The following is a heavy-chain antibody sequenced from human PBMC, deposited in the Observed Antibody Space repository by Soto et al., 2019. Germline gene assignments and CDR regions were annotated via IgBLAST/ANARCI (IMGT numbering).Heavy chain of an antibody. J-gene: IGHJ4*02. CDR1: GFTFSSYG. V-gene: IGHV3-30*18. CDR3: AKVVVVNNDGSDY. D-gene: IGHD2-15*01. Sequence: LRLSCAASGFTFSSYGMHWVRQAPGKGLEWVAVISYDGSNKYYADSVKGRFTISRDNSKNTLYLQMNSLRAEDTAVYYCAKVVVVNNDGSDYWGQGTLVTVSS. CDR2: ISYDGSNK.